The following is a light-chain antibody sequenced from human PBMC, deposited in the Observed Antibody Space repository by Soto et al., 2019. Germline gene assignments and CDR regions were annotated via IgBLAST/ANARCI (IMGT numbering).Light chain of an antibody. CDR2: DTS. V-gene: IGKV3-15*01. Sequence: EIVMTQSPATLSVPPGARATLSCRASQTISSNLAWYQQKPGQAPRLLIYDTSTRATGIPARFSGSGSGTECTLTISSLQSEDFAFYYCQQYDNWPPYTFGQGTKLEIK. J-gene: IGKJ2*01. CDR3: QQYDNWPPYT. CDR1: QTISSN.